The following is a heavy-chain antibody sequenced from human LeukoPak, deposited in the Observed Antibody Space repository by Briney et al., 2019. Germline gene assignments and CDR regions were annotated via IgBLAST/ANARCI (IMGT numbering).Heavy chain of an antibody. Sequence: SETLSLTCTVSGGSISSSSYYWGWIRQPPGKGLEWIGSIYYSGSTYYNPSLKSRVTISVDTSKNQFSLKLSSVTAADTAVYYCARVVVGALPLSNWFDPWGQGTLVTVSS. J-gene: IGHJ5*02. CDR3: ARVVVGALPLSNWFDP. CDR1: GGSISSSSYY. CDR2: IYYSGST. V-gene: IGHV4-39*01. D-gene: IGHD1-26*01.